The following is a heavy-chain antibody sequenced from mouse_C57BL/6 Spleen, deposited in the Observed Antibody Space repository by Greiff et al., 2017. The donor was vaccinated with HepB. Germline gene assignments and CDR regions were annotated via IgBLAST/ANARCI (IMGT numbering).Heavy chain of an antibody. CDR3: ARGAMGNFYWYFDV. V-gene: IGHV7-3*01. J-gene: IGHJ1*03. Sequence: EVMLVESGGGLVQPGGSLSLSCAASGLTFTDYYMSWVRQPPGKALEWLGFIRNKANGYTTEYSASVKGRFTISRDNSQSILYLQMNALRAEDSATYYCARGAMGNFYWYFDVWGTGTTVTVSS. CDR2: IRNKANGYTT. D-gene: IGHD2-1*01. CDR1: GLTFTDYY.